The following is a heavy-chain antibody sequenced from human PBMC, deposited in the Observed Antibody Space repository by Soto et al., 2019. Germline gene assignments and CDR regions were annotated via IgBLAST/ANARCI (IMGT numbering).Heavy chain of an antibody. J-gene: IGHJ6*02. D-gene: IGHD3-3*01. CDR2: INTNSGGT. CDR1: GYTFTGYY. CDR3: ARAPHFWSGYSGGYGMDV. Sequence: QVQLVQSGAEVKKPGASVKVSCKASGYTFTGYYMHWVRQAPGQGLEWMGWINTNSGGTNYAQKFQGWVTMTRDTSISTAYMELSRLRSDDTAVCYCARAPHFWSGYSGGYGMDVWGQGTTVTVSS. V-gene: IGHV1-2*04.